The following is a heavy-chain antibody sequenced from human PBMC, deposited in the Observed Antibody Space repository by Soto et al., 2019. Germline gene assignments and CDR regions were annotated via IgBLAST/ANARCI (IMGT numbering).Heavy chain of an antibody. CDR1: GFTFSSYG. J-gene: IGHJ4*02. D-gene: IGHD5-12*01. Sequence: SLRLSCAVSGFTFSSYGMHWVRQAPGKGLEWVAVMWYDGSNKYYADSVKGRFTISRDNSKNTLYLQMNSLRAEDTAVYYCARNGYHAIDYWGQGTLVTVSS. CDR3: ARNGYHAIDY. V-gene: IGHV3-33*01. CDR2: MWYDGSNK.